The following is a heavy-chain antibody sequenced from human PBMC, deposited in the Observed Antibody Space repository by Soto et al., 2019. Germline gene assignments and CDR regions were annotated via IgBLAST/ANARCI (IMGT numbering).Heavy chain of an antibody. V-gene: IGHV3-74*01. Sequence: EVQLVASGGGLVQPGGSLRLSCAASGFTFSTFWMHWVRQAPGKGLVWVSRIDTEGTSGSYADSVKGRFTMSRDNAKNTLSLQMNSLRVEDTAVYYCARDRNTYGYSDIDFWGQGTLVTVSS. CDR1: GFTFSTFW. CDR2: IDTEGTSG. J-gene: IGHJ4*02. D-gene: IGHD5-18*01. CDR3: ARDRNTYGYSDIDF.